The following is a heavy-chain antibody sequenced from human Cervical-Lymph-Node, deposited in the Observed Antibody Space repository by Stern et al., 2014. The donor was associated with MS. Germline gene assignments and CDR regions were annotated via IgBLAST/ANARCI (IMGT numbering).Heavy chain of an antibody. CDR2: IWYDGNKK. J-gene: IGHJ4*02. Sequence: QVQLVQSGGGVVQPGRSLRLSCAASGFTFSNYGMHLVRQAPGKGLEWLAVIWYDGNKKYYADSVKGRFTISRDNSKNTLFLQMSSLTAEDTALYYCARGNWNYEGMGYWGQGTLVTVSS. CDR3: ARGNWNYEGMGY. D-gene: IGHD1-7*01. V-gene: IGHV3-33*01. CDR1: GFTFSNYG.